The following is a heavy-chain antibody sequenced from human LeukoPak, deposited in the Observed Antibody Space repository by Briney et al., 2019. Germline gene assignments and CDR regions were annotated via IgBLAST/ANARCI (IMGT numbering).Heavy chain of an antibody. CDR3: ARLRGIAAAGS. V-gene: IGHV4-39*01. CDR2: IYYSGST. CDR1: GGSISSSSYY. Sequence: SETMSLTCTVSGGSISSSSYYWGWIRQPPGEGLEWIGSIYYSGSTYYNPSLKSRVTVSVDTSKNQFSLKLSSVTAADTAVYYCARLRGIAAAGSWGQGTLVTVSS. J-gene: IGHJ5*02. D-gene: IGHD6-13*01.